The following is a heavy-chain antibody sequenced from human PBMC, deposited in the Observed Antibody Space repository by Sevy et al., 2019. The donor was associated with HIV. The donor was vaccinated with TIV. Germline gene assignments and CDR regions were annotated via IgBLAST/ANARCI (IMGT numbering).Heavy chain of an antibody. CDR2: ISWDGGST. J-gene: IGHJ4*02. Sequence: GGSLRLSCAASGFTFDDYTMHWVRQAPGKGLEWVSLISWDGGSTYYADAVKGRFTISRDNSKNTLYLQMNSLRTEDTAWYYCAKDMGAISSSGWYPPFDYWGQGTLVTVSS. CDR1: GFTFDDYT. V-gene: IGHV3-43*01. CDR3: AKDMGAISSSGWYPPFDY. D-gene: IGHD6-19*01.